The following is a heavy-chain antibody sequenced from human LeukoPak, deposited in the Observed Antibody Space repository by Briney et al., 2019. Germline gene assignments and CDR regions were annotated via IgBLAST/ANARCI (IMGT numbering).Heavy chain of an antibody. V-gene: IGHV3-48*01. CDR2: ISSSSSTI. Sequence: GGSLRLSCAASGFTFSSYSMNWVRQAPGKGLEWVSYISSSSSTIYYADSVKGRFTISRDNAKNSLYLQMNSLRAEDTAVYYCARDQGPPSWYFDLWGRGTLVTVSS. J-gene: IGHJ2*01. CDR3: ARDQGPPSWYFDL. CDR1: GFTFSSYS.